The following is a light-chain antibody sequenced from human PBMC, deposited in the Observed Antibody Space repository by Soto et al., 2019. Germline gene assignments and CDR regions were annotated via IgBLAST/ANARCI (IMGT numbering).Light chain of an antibody. J-gene: IGKJ5*01. CDR3: QQRSNWIT. CDR1: QSVSNNY. V-gene: IGKV3-11*01. Sequence: EIVLTQSPGTLSLSPGERATLSCRASQSVSNNYLAWYQQKPGQAPRLLIYDASNRADGIPARFSGSGSGTDFTLTISSLEPEDFAVYYCQQRSNWITIGQGTRLEIK. CDR2: DAS.